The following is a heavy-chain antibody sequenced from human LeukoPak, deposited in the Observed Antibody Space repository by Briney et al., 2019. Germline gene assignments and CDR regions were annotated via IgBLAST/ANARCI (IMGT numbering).Heavy chain of an antibody. CDR1: GYTYTGYY. J-gene: IGHJ3*02. Sequence: ASVKVSCKASGYTYTGYYMHWVRQAPGQGLEWMGWINPNSGGTNYAQKFQGRVTMTTDTSISTAYMELSRLRSDDTAVYYCARAPGDIVVVPAAIRAFDIWGQGTMVTVSS. D-gene: IGHD2-2*02. CDR3: ARAPGDIVVVPAAIRAFDI. CDR2: INPNSGGT. V-gene: IGHV1-2*02.